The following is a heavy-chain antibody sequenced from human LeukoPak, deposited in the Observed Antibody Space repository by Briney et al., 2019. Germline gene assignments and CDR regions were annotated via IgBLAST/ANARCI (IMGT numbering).Heavy chain of an antibody. V-gene: IGHV4-39*01. CDR3: ARLSNRMVKGFDY. Sequence: PSETLSLTRTVSGDSISSNNYYWGWIRQPPGKGLEWIGIIYYSGSTYYNPSLKSRVTISVDTSKNQFSLKLSSVTAADTAIYYCARLSNRMVKGFDYWGQGTLVTVSS. J-gene: IGHJ4*02. D-gene: IGHD5-18*01. CDR1: GDSISSNNYY. CDR2: IYYSGST.